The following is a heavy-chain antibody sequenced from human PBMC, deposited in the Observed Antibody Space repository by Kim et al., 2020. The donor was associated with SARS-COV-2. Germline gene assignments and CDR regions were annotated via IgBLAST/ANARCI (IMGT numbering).Heavy chain of an antibody. V-gene: IGHV3-20*03. D-gene: IGHD1-1*01. Sequence: YADAVRGRFTSSRDNAENYLYLQMDSMRAEDTALYYCARDRKNCYNDGMDVWGQGTTVNVSS. CDR3: ARDRKNCYNDGMDV. J-gene: IGHJ6*02.